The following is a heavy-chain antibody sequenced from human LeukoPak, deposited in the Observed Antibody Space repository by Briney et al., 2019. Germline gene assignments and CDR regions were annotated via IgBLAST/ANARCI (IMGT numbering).Heavy chain of an antibody. CDR1: GGSFSGYY. CDR3: ARWDFWSGYVKDY. CDR2: INHSGST. V-gene: IGHV4-34*01. Sequence: TSSETLSLTCAVYGGSFSGYYWSWIRQPPGKGLEWIGEINHSGSTNYNPSLKSRVTISVDTSKNQFSLKLSSVTAADTAVYYCARWDFWSGYVKDYWGQGTLVTVSS. J-gene: IGHJ4*02. D-gene: IGHD3-3*01.